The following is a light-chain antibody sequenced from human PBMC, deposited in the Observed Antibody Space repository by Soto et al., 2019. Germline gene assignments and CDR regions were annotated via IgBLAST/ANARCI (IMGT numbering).Light chain of an antibody. CDR1: QSVSSSY. V-gene: IGKV3-20*01. Sequence: EIVLRQSPGTLSLSPGERSTLSCRASQSVSSSYLAWYQQKPGQAPRLLIYGATNRIIGIPDRFSGSVSGTDFTLTISRLEPEDFAVYYCQLYGVSSPRITFGQGTRLEIK. CDR2: GAT. J-gene: IGKJ5*01. CDR3: QLYGVSSPRIT.